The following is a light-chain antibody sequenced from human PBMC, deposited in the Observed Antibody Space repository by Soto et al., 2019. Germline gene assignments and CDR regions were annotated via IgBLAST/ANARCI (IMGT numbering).Light chain of an antibody. CDR2: DAS. J-gene: IGKJ4*01. V-gene: IGKV3-11*01. CDR1: QSVSSY. Sequence: EIVLTQSPATLSLSPGERATLSCRASQSVSSYLAWYQQKPGQAPRLLIYDASNRATGIPARSSGSGSGTDFTLTISSLEPEDFAVYYCQHRSNWPLTFGGGTKVDIK. CDR3: QHRSNWPLT.